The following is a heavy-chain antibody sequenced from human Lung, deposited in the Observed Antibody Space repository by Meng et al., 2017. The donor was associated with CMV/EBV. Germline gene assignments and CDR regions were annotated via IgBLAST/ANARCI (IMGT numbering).Heavy chain of an antibody. CDR3: ARDLQYCGSTSCYDDCFDP. D-gene: IGHD2-2*01. J-gene: IGHJ5*02. CDR1: GYTFTDYG. V-gene: IGHV1-18*01. Sequence: SVXVSXXASGYTFTDYGISWVRRAPGQGLEWMVWISAYNGDTNYARNLRGRVTMTTDTSTTTAYMELRSLRSDDTAVYYCARDLQYCGSTSCYDDCFDPWGQGTLVTVSS. CDR2: ISAYNGDT.